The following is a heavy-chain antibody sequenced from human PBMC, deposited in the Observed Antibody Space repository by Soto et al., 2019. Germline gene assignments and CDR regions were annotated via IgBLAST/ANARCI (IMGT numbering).Heavy chain of an antibody. CDR1: GGSFRGYY. CDR3: ARGRVRFLEWSTDHNSFDP. CDR2: INHSGST. D-gene: IGHD3-3*01. J-gene: IGHJ5*02. V-gene: IGHV4-34*01. Sequence: LSATLSLTCAVYGGSFRGYYWSWIRQPPGKGLEWIGEINHSGSTNYNPSLKTRVTISVDTSKNQFSLKLSSVTAADTAVYYCARGRVRFLEWSTDHNSFDPWVQGNLV.